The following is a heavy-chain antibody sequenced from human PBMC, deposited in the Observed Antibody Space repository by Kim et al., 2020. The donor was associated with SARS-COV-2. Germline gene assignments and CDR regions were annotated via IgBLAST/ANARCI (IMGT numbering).Heavy chain of an antibody. V-gene: IGHV3-13*04. CDR1: GFTFSSYD. Sequence: GGSLRLSCAASGFTFSSYDMHWVRQATGKGLEWVSAIGTAGDTYYPGSVKGRFTISRENAKNSLYLQMNSLRAGDTAVYYCARGSRSSSSKGDFDYWGQGTLVTVSS. CDR3: ARGSRSSSSKGDFDY. D-gene: IGHD6-6*01. CDR2: IGTAGDT. J-gene: IGHJ4*02.